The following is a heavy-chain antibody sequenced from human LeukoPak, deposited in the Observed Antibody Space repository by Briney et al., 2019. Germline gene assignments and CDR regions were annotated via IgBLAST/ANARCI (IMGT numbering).Heavy chain of an antibody. D-gene: IGHD3-22*01. Sequence: SETLSLTCTVSGYSISSGYYWGWIRQPPGKGLEWIGSIYHSGSTSYNPSLKSRVTISVDTSKNQFSLKLSSVTAADTAVYYCAREDYYDYNWFDPWGQGTLVTVSS. CDR2: IYHSGST. J-gene: IGHJ5*02. CDR3: AREDYYDYNWFDP. V-gene: IGHV4-38-2*02. CDR1: GYSISSGYY.